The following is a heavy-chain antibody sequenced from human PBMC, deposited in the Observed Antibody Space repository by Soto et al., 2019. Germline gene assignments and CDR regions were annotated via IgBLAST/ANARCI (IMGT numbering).Heavy chain of an antibody. Sequence: EVQLVESGGGIVQPGGSVRLSCAASGFTLSSVWIHWVRQASGKGLVWVSRINGDGSTTNYADSLKGRFTISRDNAKNTVFLQVNSLRAEDTAVYYCARGQSGSYSFDYWGQGTLVTVSS. D-gene: IGHD3-10*01. J-gene: IGHJ4*02. CDR3: ARGQSGSYSFDY. V-gene: IGHV3-74*01. CDR2: INGDGSTT. CDR1: GFTLSSVW.